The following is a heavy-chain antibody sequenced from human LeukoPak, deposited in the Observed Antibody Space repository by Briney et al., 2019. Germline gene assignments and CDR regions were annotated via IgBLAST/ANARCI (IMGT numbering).Heavy chain of an antibody. V-gene: IGHV3-48*01. J-gene: IGHJ5*02. CDR1: GFTFNSCS. CDR2: ISSDSTTT. CDR3: ARELAAAGYNWFDP. D-gene: IGHD6-13*01. Sequence: GGSLRLSCGGSGFTFNSCSLNWVRQAPGKGLEWVSYISSDSTTTYYADSVKGRFTISRDTAKNSLYLQMNSLRAEDTAVYYCARELAAAGYNWFDPWGQGTLVTVSS.